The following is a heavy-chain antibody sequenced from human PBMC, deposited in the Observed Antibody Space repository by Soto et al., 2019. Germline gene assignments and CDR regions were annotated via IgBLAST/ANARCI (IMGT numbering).Heavy chain of an antibody. CDR3: ARERQGYCSSTSCSTFWFDP. Sequence: SETLSLTCTVSGGSISSYYWSWIRQPPGKGLEWIGYIYYSGSTNYNPSLKSRVTISVDTSKNQFSLKLSSVTAADTAVYYCARERQGYCSSTSCSTFWFDPWGQGTLVTVSS. D-gene: IGHD2-2*01. CDR2: IYYSGST. V-gene: IGHV4-59*01. J-gene: IGHJ5*02. CDR1: GGSISSYY.